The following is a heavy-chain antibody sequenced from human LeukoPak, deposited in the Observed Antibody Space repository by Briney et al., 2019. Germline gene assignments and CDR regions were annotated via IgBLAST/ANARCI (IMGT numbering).Heavy chain of an antibody. V-gene: IGHV3-33*01. D-gene: IGHD3-22*01. J-gene: IGHJ6*02. Sequence: PGGSLRLSCAASGFTFSSYGMHWVRQAPGKGLEGVAVICCDGSNKYYADSVKGRFTISRDNSKNTLYLQMNSQRAEDTAVYYCARDYYDSSGYPLGYYYYYGMDVWGQGTTVTVSS. CDR2: ICCDGSNK. CDR1: GFTFSSYG. CDR3: ARDYYDSSGYPLGYYYYYGMDV.